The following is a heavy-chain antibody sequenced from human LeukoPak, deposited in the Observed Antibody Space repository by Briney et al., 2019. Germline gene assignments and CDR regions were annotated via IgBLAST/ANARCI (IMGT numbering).Heavy chain of an antibody. Sequence: PGESLRLSCAASGFTISSYWMHWVRQAPGKGLVWVSRINSDGSSTSYADSVKGRFTISRDNVKNTLYLQMNSLRAEDAAMCYCAIGAAFDPWGQGTLVTVSS. CDR1: GFTISSYW. CDR2: INSDGSST. J-gene: IGHJ5*02. V-gene: IGHV3-74*01. CDR3: AIGAAFDP.